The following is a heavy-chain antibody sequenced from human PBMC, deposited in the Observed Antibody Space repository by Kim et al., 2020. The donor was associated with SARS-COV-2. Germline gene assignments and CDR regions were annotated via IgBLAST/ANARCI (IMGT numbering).Heavy chain of an antibody. CDR2: T. Sequence: TRYSPSFQGQVTISADKSISTAYLQWSSLKASDTAMYYCARNFPYGMDVWGQGTTVTVSS. CDR3: ARNFPYGMDV. V-gene: IGHV5-51*01. J-gene: IGHJ6*01.